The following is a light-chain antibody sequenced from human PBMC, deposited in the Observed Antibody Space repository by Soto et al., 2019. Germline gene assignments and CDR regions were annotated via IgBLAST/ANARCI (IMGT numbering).Light chain of an antibody. CDR2: GNS. CDR1: SSNIGAGYD. CDR3: QSYDNSLSGWV. J-gene: IGLJ3*02. V-gene: IGLV1-40*01. Sequence: QSVLTQPPSVSGAPGQRVTISCTGSSSNIGAGYDVHWYQHLSGTAPKLLIYGNSNRPSGVPDRFSGSTSGTSASLAITGIPAEDEADYYCQSYDNSLSGWVFGGGTKLNGL.